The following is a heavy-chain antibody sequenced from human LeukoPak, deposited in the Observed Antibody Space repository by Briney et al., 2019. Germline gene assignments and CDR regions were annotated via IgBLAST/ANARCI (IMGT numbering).Heavy chain of an antibody. V-gene: IGHV3-53*01. CDR3: ARDNHGSGEFDF. CDR1: GFTVSSNY. CDR2: IYSDGTT. D-gene: IGHD3-10*01. Sequence: PGGSLRLSCAASGFTVSSNYMSWVRQAPGKGLEWVSVIYSDGTTYYADSVKGRFTISRDNSMNTLYLQMSSLRAEDTAVYYCARDNHGSGEFDFWGQGTLVTVSS. J-gene: IGHJ4*02.